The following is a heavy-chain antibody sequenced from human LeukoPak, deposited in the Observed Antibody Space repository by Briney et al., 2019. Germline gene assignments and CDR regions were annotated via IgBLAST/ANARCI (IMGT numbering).Heavy chain of an antibody. CDR1: GGSISSPTYY. Sequence: SETLSLTCTVSGGSISSPTYYWAWIRQPPGKGLEWIGRIYTSGSTNYNPSLKSRVTISVDTSKNQFSLKLRSVTAADTAVYYCARGGSGWNYYYYYMDVWGKGTTVTISS. J-gene: IGHJ6*03. CDR3: ARGGSGWNYYYYYMDV. CDR2: IYTSGST. V-gene: IGHV4-61*02. D-gene: IGHD6-19*01.